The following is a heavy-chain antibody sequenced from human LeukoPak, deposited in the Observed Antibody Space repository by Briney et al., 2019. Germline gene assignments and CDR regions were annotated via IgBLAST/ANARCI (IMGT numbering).Heavy chain of an antibody. CDR1: GYKFSRYA. Sequence: GGSLRLSCTASGYKFSRYAMHWVRQAPGKGLEWGAFIRSDGSNKLSADSVKGRFTVSRDISKNTVYLHVSSVSAEDTAVYFCAKGFAGGTWLQDTSFDLWGQGTMVTVSS. V-gene: IGHV3-30*02. CDR3: AKGFAGGTWLQDTSFDL. CDR2: IRSDGSNK. D-gene: IGHD5-24*01. J-gene: IGHJ3*01.